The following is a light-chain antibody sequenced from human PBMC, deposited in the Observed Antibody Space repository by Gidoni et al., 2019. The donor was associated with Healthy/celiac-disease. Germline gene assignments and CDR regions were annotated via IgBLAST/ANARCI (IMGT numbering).Light chain of an antibody. J-gene: IGKJ3*01. CDR3: QQYDNLPRG. CDR1: QDISNY. Sequence: DIQMTQSPSSLSASVGDRVTITCQASQDISNYLNWYQQKPGKAPKLLIYDASNLETGVPSRFSGSGSGTDFTFTISSLQPEDIATYYCQQYDNLPRGFXPXTKVDIK. V-gene: IGKV1-33*01. CDR2: DAS.